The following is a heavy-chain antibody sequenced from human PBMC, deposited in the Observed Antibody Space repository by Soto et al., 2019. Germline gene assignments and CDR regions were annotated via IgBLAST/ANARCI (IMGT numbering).Heavy chain of an antibody. CDR3: AIDRGERATILDP. Sequence: QMQLVQSGAEVKKPGSSVKVSCKASGGTFSSHAISWVRQAPGQGLEWMGGIIIIFGTTNYAQKFQGRVTLTADKSTSTVYMELRSLRSEDSAIYYCAIDRGERATILDPWGQGTLVTVSS. D-gene: IGHD5-12*01. CDR2: IIIIFGTT. V-gene: IGHV1-69*06. J-gene: IGHJ5*02. CDR1: GGTFSSHA.